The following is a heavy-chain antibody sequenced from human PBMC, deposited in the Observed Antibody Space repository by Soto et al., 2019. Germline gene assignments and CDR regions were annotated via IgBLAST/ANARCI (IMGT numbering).Heavy chain of an antibody. J-gene: IGHJ4*02. CDR1: GFTFGDYA. D-gene: IGHD6-19*01. CDR2: IRSKAYGGTT. Sequence: EVQLVESGGGLVQPGRSLRLSCTASGFTFGDYALSWFRQAPGKGLEWVGFIRSKAYGGTTEYAASVKGRFTISRDDSTSIAYLQMNSLKTEDTAVYYCTRGPYSSGWADYWGRGTLVTVSS. V-gene: IGHV3-49*03. CDR3: TRGPYSSGWADY.